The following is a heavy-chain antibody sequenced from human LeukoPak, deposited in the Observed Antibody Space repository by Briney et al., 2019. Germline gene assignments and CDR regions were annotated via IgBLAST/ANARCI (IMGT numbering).Heavy chain of an antibody. CDR2: ISGSGGST. CDR1: GFTFSSYA. Sequence: GGSLRLSCAASGFTFSSYAMSWVRQAPGKGLEWVSAISGSGGSTYYADSVKGRFTISRDNSKNTLYLQMNSLRAEDTAVYYCATLRATTYYDILTGYYPGDYWGQGTLVTVSS. D-gene: IGHD3-9*01. CDR3: ATLRATTYYDILTGYYPGDY. J-gene: IGHJ4*02. V-gene: IGHV3-23*01.